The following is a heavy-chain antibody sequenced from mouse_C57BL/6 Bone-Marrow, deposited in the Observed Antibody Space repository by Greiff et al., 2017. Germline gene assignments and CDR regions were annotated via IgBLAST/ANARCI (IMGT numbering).Heavy chain of an antibody. CDR3: AREGITTVVASDAMDY. Sequence: EVKLVESGGGLVKPGGSLKLSCAASGFTFSSYAMSWVRQTPEKRLEWVATISDGGSYTYYPDNVKGRFTISRDNAKNNLYLQMSHLKSEDTAMYYCAREGITTVVASDAMDYWVQGTSVTVSS. CDR1: GFTFSSYA. CDR2: ISDGGSYT. J-gene: IGHJ4*01. V-gene: IGHV5-4*01. D-gene: IGHD1-1*01.